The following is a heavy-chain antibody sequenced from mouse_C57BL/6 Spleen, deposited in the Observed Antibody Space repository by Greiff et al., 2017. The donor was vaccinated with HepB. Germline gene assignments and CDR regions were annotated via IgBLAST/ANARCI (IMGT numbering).Heavy chain of an antibody. CDR3: ASYDYDVGYFDV. J-gene: IGHJ1*03. Sequence: QVQLQQSGPELVKPGASVKISCKASGYAFSSSWMNWVKQRPGKGLEWIGRIYPGDGDTNYNGKFKGKATLTADKSSSTAYMQLSSLTSEDSAVYFCASYDYDVGYFDVWGTGTTVTVSS. CDR1: GYAFSSSW. D-gene: IGHD2-4*01. V-gene: IGHV1-82*01. CDR2: IYPGDGDT.